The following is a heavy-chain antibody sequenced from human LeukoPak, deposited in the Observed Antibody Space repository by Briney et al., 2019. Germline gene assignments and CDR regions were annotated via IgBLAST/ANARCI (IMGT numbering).Heavy chain of an antibody. CDR1: GGSINSGY. CDR3: AGGHYPLEY. D-gene: IGHD1-26*01. J-gene: IGHJ4*02. V-gene: IGHV4-59*01. CDR2: LYPSGST. Sequence: SETLSLTCSVSGGSINSGYWSWIRQPPGKGLEWIGLLYPSGSTNYNPSLKSRVTISVDTSRAQFSLKLSSMTAADTAVYYCAGGHYPLEYWGQGTLVTVSS.